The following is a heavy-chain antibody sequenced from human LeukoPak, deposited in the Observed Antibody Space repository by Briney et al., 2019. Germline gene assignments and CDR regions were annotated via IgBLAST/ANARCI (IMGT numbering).Heavy chain of an antibody. CDR1: GFTLSSYG. J-gene: IGHJ4*02. V-gene: IGHV3-30*19. CDR2: ISYDGSNK. Sequence: GGSLRLSCAASGFTLSSYGMHWVRQAPGKGLEWVAVISYDGSNKYYADSVKGRFTISRDNSKNTLYLQMNSLRAEDTAVYYCARAMVRGVIMYYFDYWGQGTLVTVSS. D-gene: IGHD3-10*01. CDR3: ARAMVRGVIMYYFDY.